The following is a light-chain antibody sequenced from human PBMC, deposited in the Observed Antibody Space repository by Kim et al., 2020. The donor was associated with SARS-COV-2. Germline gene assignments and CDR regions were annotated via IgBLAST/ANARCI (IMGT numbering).Light chain of an antibody. CDR2: DAS. CDR1: QDINIY. CDR3: QHYAELPYT. Sequence: DIQMTQSPSSLSASVGDRVTITCRASQDINIYLHWYQHKFGKAPKLLIYDASNLETGVPSRFSGSGSGTEFTLTISSLQPDDIATYFCQHYAELPYTFGQGTNLEI. J-gene: IGKJ2*01. V-gene: IGKV1-33*01.